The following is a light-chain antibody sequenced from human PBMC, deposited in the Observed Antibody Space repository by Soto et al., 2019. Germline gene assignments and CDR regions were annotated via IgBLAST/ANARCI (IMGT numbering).Light chain of an antibody. Sequence: SYELTQPPSVSVSPGQTASIACSGDKLGDKYAWWYQQKPGQSPVLVIYQDSQRPSGIPERFSGSNSGNTATLTISGTQAMDEADYYCQAWDSSTVVFGGGTKLTVL. CDR1: KLGDKY. CDR2: QDS. J-gene: IGLJ2*01. CDR3: QAWDSSTVV. V-gene: IGLV3-1*01.